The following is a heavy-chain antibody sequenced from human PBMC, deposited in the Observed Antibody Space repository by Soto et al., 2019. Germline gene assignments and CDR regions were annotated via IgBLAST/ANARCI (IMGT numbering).Heavy chain of an antibody. D-gene: IGHD6-19*01. Sequence: QVQLQESGPGLVKPSQTLSLTCTVSGGSISSGDYYWTWIRQHPGKGLEWIGYIYYSGSTPYNPSLKSRVTISVDTSKNQFSLKLSSVTAADTAVYYCARDPLSSSAWYRVFDAFDIWGQGTMVTVSS. J-gene: IGHJ3*02. CDR2: IYYSGST. V-gene: IGHV4-31*03. CDR3: ARDPLSSSAWYRVFDAFDI. CDR1: GGSISSGDYY.